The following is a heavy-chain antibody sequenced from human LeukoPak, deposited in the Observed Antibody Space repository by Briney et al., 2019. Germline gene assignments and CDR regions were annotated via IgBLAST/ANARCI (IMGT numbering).Heavy chain of an antibody. J-gene: IGHJ5*02. V-gene: IGHV2-5*02. CDR2: IYWDDDK. CDR3: AHAIPGVYGSNWFDP. Sequence: SGPTLVNPTQTLTLTCTFSGFSLTTSGVGVGWIRQPPGKALEWLALIYWDDDKRYSPSLKSRLTITKDTSKNQVVLTMTNMDPVDTATYYCAHAIPGVYGSNWFDPWGQGTLVTVSS. CDR1: GFSLTTSGVG. D-gene: IGHD2-2*02.